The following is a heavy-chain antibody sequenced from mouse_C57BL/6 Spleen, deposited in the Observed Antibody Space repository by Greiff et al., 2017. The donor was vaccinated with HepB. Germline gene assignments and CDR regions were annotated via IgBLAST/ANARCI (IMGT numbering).Heavy chain of an antibody. D-gene: IGHD4-1*01. J-gene: IGHJ3*01. CDR2: IDPETGGT. V-gene: IGHV1-15*01. CDR1: GYTFTDYE. CDR3: TGGNWERFAY. Sequence: VKVVESGAELVRPGASVTLSCKASGYTFTDYEMHWVKQTPVHGLEWIGAIDPETGGTAYNQKFKGKAILTADKSSSTAYMELRSLTSEDSAVYYCTGGNWERFAYWGQGTLVTVSA.